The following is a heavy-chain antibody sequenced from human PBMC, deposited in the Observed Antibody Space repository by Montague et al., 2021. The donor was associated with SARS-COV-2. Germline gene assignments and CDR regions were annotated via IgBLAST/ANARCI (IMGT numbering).Heavy chain of an antibody. CDR3: ARVGGGRTFDY. Sequence: SETLSLTCTVSGDSVSSTTYYWAWLRPPPGQGLEYIGTIYYSGSSYYNPPLKSPVAMSVDTSKNQFSLKLDSVTAADTAVYYCARVGGGRTFDYWGQGILVTVSS. J-gene: IGHJ4*02. CDR2: IYYSGSS. V-gene: IGHV4-39*07. D-gene: IGHD3-16*01. CDR1: GDSVSSTTYY.